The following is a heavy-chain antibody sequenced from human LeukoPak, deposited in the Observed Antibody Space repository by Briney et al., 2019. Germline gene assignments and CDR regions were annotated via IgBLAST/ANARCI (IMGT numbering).Heavy chain of an antibody. Sequence: GGSLRLSCAASGFTFSSYSMNWVRQAPGKGLEWVSSISSSSSYIYYADSVEGRFTISRDNAKNSLYLQMNSLRAEDTAVYYCARDLRYSSSWYDYWGQGTLVTVSS. J-gene: IGHJ4*02. CDR3: ARDLRYSSSWYDY. D-gene: IGHD6-13*01. CDR2: ISSSSSYI. CDR1: GFTFSSYS. V-gene: IGHV3-21*01.